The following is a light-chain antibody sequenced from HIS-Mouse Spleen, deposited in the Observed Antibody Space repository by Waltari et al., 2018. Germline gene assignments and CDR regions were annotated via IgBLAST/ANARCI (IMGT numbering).Light chain of an antibody. Sequence: QSVLTQPPSASGTPGQRVTIPCSGSSSNIGSNTVTCYKQPPGTAPKLLIYSNNQRPSGVPDRFSGSKSGTSASLAISGLQSEDEADYYCAAWDDSLNGPVFGGGTKLTVL. CDR1: SSNIGSNT. J-gene: IGLJ3*02. CDR2: SNN. V-gene: IGLV1-44*01. CDR3: AAWDDSLNGPV.